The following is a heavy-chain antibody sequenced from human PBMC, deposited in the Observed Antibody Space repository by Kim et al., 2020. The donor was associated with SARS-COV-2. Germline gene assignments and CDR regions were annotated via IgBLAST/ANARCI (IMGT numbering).Heavy chain of an antibody. D-gene: IGHD2-2*01. Sequence: GGSLRLSCAASGFTFSSYAMSWVRQAPGKGLEWVSVIYSGGSSTYYADSVKGRFTISRDNSKNTLYLQMNSLRAEDTAVYYCAKGGLGYCSSTSCQTGFDYWGQGTLVTVSS. V-gene: IGHV3-23*03. CDR1: GFTFSSYA. J-gene: IGHJ4*02. CDR3: AKGGLGYCSSTSCQTGFDY. CDR2: IYSGGSST.